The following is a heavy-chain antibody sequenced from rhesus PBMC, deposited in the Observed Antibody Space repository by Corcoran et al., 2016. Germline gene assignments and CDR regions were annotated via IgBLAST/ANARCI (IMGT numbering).Heavy chain of an antibody. V-gene: IGHV5S1*01. CDR1: GYSFTSSW. CDR3: AKYGSSYNYGLDS. D-gene: IGHD4-29*01. J-gene: IGHJ6*01. Sequence: EVQLVQSGAEVNRPGESLRISCKTSGYSFTSSWISWVRQMPGKGLEWMVSIFPGDSSTRYSLSFPGQVTISADKSISTTCLQWSSLKASDTATYYCAKYGSSYNYGLDSWGQVVVVTVSS. CDR2: IFPGDSST.